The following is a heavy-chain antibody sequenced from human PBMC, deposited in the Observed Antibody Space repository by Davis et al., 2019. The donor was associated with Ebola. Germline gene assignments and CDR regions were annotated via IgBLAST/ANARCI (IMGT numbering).Heavy chain of an antibody. CDR1: GFTFSSYW. J-gene: IGHJ6*04. CDR2: ISSDSDYI. D-gene: IGHD3-22*01. Sequence: GESLKISCAASGFTFSSYWMHWVRQAPGKGLEWVSSISSDSDYIYYADSAKGRFTISRDNSKNSLYLQMNSLRAEDTAVYYCARDGGLYYYDSSGYYFWDYYYGMDVWGKGTTVTVSS. CDR3: ARDGGLYYYDSSGYYFWDYYYGMDV. V-gene: IGHV3-21*01.